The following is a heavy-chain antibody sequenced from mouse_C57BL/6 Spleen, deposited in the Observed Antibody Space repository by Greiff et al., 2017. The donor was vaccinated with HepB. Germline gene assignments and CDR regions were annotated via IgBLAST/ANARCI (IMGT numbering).Heavy chain of an antibody. D-gene: IGHD1-1*01. V-gene: IGHV1-64*01. CDR1: GYTFTSYW. CDR2: IHPNSGST. Sequence: QVQLQQPGAELVKPGASVKLSCKASGYTFTSYWMHWVKQRPGQGLEWIGMIHPNSGSTNYNEKFKSKATLTVDKSSSTAYMQLSSLTSEDSAVYYCARDRGSSLFAYWGQGTLVTVSA. CDR3: ARDRGSSLFAY. J-gene: IGHJ3*01.